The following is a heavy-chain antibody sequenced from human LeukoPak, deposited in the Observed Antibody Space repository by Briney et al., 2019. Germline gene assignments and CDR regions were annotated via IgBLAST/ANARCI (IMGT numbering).Heavy chain of an antibody. J-gene: IGHJ3*02. CDR3: ARDRVGGWAFDI. CDR1: GFTLSSYW. CDR2: ISENGGRT. D-gene: IGHD3-16*01. V-gene: IGHV3-64*01. Sequence: GGSLRLSCAASGFTLSSYWMHWVRQAPGKGLEYVSAISENGGRTYYANSVKGRFTNSRDNSKNTLYLQMDSLRAEDMAVYYCARDRVGGWAFDIWGQGTMVAVSS.